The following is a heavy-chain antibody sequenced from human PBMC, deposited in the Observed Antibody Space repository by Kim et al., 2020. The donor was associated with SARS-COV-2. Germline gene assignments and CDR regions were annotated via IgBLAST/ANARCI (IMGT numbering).Heavy chain of an antibody. Sequence: YAQKFQGRVTMTRDTSTSTVYMELSSLRSEDTAVYYCARDKPALYYFDYWGQGTLVTVSS. D-gene: IGHD3-3*02. J-gene: IGHJ4*02. V-gene: IGHV1-46*01. CDR3: ARDKPALYYFDY.